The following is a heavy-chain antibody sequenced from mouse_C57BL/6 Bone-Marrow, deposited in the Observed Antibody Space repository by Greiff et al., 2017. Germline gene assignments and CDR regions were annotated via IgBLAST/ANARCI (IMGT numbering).Heavy chain of an antibody. Sequence: VQLKQSGPALVKPGASVKISCQASGYSFTDYNMNWVKQSNGKSLEWIGVINPNYGTTSYNQKFKGKATLTVDPSSSTAYMQLNSLTSEDSAVYYCARGGYYGSSPWFAYWGQGTLVTVSA. V-gene: IGHV1-39*01. CDR2: INPNYGTT. D-gene: IGHD1-1*01. J-gene: IGHJ3*01. CDR3: ARGGYYGSSPWFAY. CDR1: GYSFTDYN.